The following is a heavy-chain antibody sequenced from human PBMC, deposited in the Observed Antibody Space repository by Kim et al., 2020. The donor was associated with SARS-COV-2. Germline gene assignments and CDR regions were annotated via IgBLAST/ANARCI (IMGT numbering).Heavy chain of an antibody. CDR2: IHYSGST. D-gene: IGHD2-15*01. CDR1: GGSISSSSYY. J-gene: IGHJ4*02. Sequence: SETLSLTCTVSGGSISSSSYYWGWIRQPPGKGLEWIGSIHYSGSTYYNPSLKSRVTISVDTSKNQFSLKLSSVTAADTAVYYCARHLTVVRLGYCSGGSCYTDYYFDYWGQGTLVTVSS. V-gene: IGHV4-39*01. CDR3: ARHLTVVRLGYCSGGSCYTDYYFDY.